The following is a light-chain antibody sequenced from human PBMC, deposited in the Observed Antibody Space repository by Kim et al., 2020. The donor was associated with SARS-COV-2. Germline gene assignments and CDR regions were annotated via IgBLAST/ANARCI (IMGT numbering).Light chain of an antibody. CDR2: AAS. CDR3: QQSYSTPPIT. CDR1: QSISSY. V-gene: IGKV1-39*01. J-gene: IGKJ2*01. Sequence: ASVGDRVTITCRASQSISSYLNWYQQKPGKAPKLLIYAASSLQSGVTSRFSGSGSGTDFTLTISSLQPEDFATYYCQQSYSTPPITFGQGTKLEI.